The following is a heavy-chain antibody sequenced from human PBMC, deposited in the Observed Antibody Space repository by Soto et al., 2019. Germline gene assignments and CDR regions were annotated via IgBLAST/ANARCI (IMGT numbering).Heavy chain of an antibody. J-gene: IGHJ6*02. CDR2: ISWNSGSI. Sequence: EVQLVESGGGLVQPGRSLRLSCAASGFTFDDYAMHWVRQAPGKGLEWVSGISWNSGSIAYADSVKGRFTISRDNAKNSLYLQMNSRRAEDTALYYCAKDIGTVTTSPHYYYGMDVWGQGTTVTVSS. V-gene: IGHV3-9*01. D-gene: IGHD4-17*01. CDR3: AKDIGTVTTSPHYYYGMDV. CDR1: GFTFDDYA.